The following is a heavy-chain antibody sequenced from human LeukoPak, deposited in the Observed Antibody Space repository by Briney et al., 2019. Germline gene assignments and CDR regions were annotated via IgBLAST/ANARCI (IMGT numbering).Heavy chain of an antibody. V-gene: IGHV3-15*01. CDR1: GFNFNNAW. J-gene: IGHJ4*02. D-gene: IGHD3-10*01. CDR3: ATDPGLTMIRGVIVH. CDR2: IKSKGDAETT. Sequence: GGSLRLSCAASGFNFNNAWMTWVRQAPGKGLGGVGRIKSKGDAETTDYGASVKGRFTMSRDDSTATVYLQMNLLQAEDTAMYYCATDPGLTMIRGVIVHWGQGALVIVTS.